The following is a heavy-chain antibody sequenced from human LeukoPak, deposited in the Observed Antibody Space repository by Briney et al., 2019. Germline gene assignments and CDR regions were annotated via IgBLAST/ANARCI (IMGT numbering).Heavy chain of an antibody. V-gene: IGHV1-69*13. CDR3: ARLISSKGYFDY. J-gene: IGHJ4*02. D-gene: IGHD2-2*01. Sequence: SVKVSCKASGGTFSSYAISWARQAPGQGLEWMGGIVPIFGTANYAQKFQGRVTITADESTSTAYMELSSLRSEDTAVYYCARLISSKGYFDYWGQGTLVTVSS. CDR2: IVPIFGTA. CDR1: GGTFSSYA.